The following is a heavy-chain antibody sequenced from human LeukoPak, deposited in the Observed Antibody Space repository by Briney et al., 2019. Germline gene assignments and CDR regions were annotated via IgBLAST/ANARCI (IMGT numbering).Heavy chain of an antibody. D-gene: IGHD3/OR15-3a*01. CDR1: GFTFSNAW. Sequence: KPGESLRLSCAASGFTFSNAWMSWVRQAPGRGLEWVGRIKRKGDDGTIDYAAPVKGRLSISRDDSKNTLYLQMNSLKSEDTAVYYCTAGTGRSDFDYWGQGTLVTVSS. CDR2: IKRKGDDGTI. CDR3: TAGTGRSDFDY. V-gene: IGHV3-15*01. J-gene: IGHJ4*02.